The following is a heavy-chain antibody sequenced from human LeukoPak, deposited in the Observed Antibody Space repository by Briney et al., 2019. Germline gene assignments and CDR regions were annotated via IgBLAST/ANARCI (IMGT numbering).Heavy chain of an antibody. D-gene: IGHD1-26*01. CDR1: AGSISSYY. CDR3: ARQVGVGANSDAFDI. Sequence: SETLALTCTVSAGSISSYYWSWIRQPPGKGLEWTGYIYYSGSTNYNPSLRSRVTISVDTSKNQFSLKLRSVTAADTAVYYCARQVGVGANSDAFDIWGQGTLVIVSS. J-gene: IGHJ3*02. V-gene: IGHV4-59*01. CDR2: IYYSGST.